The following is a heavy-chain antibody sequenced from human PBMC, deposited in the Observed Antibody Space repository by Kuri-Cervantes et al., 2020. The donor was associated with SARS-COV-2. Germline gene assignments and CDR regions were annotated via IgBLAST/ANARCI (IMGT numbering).Heavy chain of an antibody. J-gene: IGHJ6*02. Sequence: ASVKVSCKASGYTFTGYYMHWVRQAPGQGLEWMVWINPISGGTNYAQKFQGWVTMTRDTSISTAYMELSRLRSDDTAVYYCASDLIRGYSYGFFGMDVWGQGTTVTVSS. D-gene: IGHD5-18*01. CDR3: ASDLIRGYSYGFFGMDV. V-gene: IGHV1-2*04. CDR1: GYTFTGYY. CDR2: INPISGGT.